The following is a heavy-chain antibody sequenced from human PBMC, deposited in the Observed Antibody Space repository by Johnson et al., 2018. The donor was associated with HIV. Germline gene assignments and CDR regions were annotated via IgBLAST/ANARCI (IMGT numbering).Heavy chain of an antibody. Sequence: QVQLVESGGGVVQPGRSLRLSCAASGFTFSSYAMHWVRQAPGKGLEWVAVISYDGSDQYYADFVQGRFTISRDNSKNPLYMQMNSLRSEDTAVYYCARTLTGAFDIWGQGTMVTVSS. CDR2: ISYDGSDQ. CDR1: GFTFSSYA. V-gene: IGHV3-30*04. CDR3: ARTLTGAFDI. J-gene: IGHJ3*02.